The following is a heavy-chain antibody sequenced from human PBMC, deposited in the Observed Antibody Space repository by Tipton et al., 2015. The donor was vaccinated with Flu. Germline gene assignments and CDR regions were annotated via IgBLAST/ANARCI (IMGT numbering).Heavy chain of an antibody. CDR1: GGSISSYY. J-gene: IGHJ4*02. CDR2: TLTGGST. V-gene: IGHV4-4*07. CDR3: ARLAYSYDIRGYYFDS. Sequence: TLSLTCSVSGGSISSYYWSWIRQPAGKGLEWIGRTLTGGSTNYNPSLKSRVTMSVDTSKNQFSLKLSSVTAADTAVYYCARLAYSYDIRGYYFDSWGQGTLVTVSS. D-gene: IGHD5-18*01.